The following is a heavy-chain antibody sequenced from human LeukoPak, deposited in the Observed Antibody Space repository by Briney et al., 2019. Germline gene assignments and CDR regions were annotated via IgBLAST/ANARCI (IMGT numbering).Heavy chain of an antibody. D-gene: IGHD5-18*01. V-gene: IGHV1-69*05. J-gene: IGHJ4*02. CDR2: IIPIFGTA. CDR3: VTGFTTMAVDYFDY. Sequence: ASVKVSCKSSGGTFSSYAISWVRQAPGQGLEWMGVIIPIFGTANYAQKFQGRVTITTDESTSTAYMELSSLRYEDTAVYYCVTGFTTMAVDYFDYWGQGTLVTVSP. CDR1: GGTFSSYA.